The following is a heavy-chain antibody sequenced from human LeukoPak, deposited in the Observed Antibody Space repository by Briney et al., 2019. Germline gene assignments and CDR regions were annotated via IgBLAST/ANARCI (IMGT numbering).Heavy chain of an antibody. CDR2: ISGYNGNT. D-gene: IGHD1-26*01. CDR3: ARDTKRSRARWENLGFDP. V-gene: IGHV1-18*01. CDR1: GYTFTSYG. J-gene: IGHJ5*02. Sequence: ASVKVSCKASGYTFTSYGITWVRQAPGQGLEWVGWISGYNGNTNYYAEKLQGRVTMTTDTSTSTAYMELRSLRSDDTAVYYCARDTKRSRARWENLGFDPWGQGTLVTVSS.